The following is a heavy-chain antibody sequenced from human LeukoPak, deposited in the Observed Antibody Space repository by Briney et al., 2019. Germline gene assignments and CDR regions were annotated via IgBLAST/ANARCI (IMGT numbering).Heavy chain of an antibody. D-gene: IGHD3-22*01. J-gene: IGHJ6*02. V-gene: IGHV3-30-3*01. CDR2: ISYDGSNK. Sequence: GGSLRLSCAASGFTFSSYAMHWVRQAPGKGLEWVAVISYDGSNKYYADSVKGRFTISRDNSKNTLYLQMNSLRAEDTAVYYCARDADSSGYSPGVWGQGTTVTVSS. CDR1: GFTFSSYA. CDR3: ARDADSSGYSPGV.